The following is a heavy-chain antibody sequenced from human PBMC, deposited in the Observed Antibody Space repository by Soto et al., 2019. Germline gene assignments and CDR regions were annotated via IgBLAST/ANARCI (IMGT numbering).Heavy chain of an antibody. D-gene: IGHD3-22*01. CDR1: GYTFTSYY. V-gene: IGHV1-46*03. CDR3: AREGAPYYYDSSGYPDY. J-gene: IGHJ4*02. Sequence: ASVKVSCKASGYTFTSYYMHWVRQAPGQGLEWMGIINPSGGSTSYAQKFHGRVTMTRDTSTSTVYMELSSLRSEDTAVYYCAREGAPYYYDSSGYPDYWGQGTLVTVSS. CDR2: INPSGGST.